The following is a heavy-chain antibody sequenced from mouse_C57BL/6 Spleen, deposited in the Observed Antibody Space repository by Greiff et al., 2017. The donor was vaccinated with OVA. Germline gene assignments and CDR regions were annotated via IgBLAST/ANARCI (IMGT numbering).Heavy chain of an antibody. V-gene: IGHV7-3*01. CDR3: ARSGLLDY. CDR2: IRNKANGYTT. Sequence: EVKVVESGGGLVQPGGSLSLSCAASGFTFTDYYMSWVRQPPGKALEWLGFIRNKANGYTTEYSASVKGRFTISRDNSQSILYLQMNALRAEDSATYYCARSGLLDYWGQGTTLTVSS. J-gene: IGHJ2*01. CDR1: GFTFTDYY. D-gene: IGHD2-13*01.